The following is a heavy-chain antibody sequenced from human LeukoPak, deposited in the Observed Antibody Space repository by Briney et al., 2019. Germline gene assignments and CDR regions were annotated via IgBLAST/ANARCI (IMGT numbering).Heavy chain of an antibody. V-gene: IGHV4-59*08. CDR1: GVSISPYY. D-gene: IGHD3-22*01. CDR3: ARSPDSSDYYYYFDY. CDR2: VDYRGTT. Sequence: PSETLSLTCIVSGVSISPYYWSWLRQPPGKGLEWIGYVDYRGTTNYSPSLKSRVTTSVDTSKNQFSLRLSSVTAADTAVYYCARSPDSSDYYYYFDYWGQGTLVTVSS. J-gene: IGHJ4*02.